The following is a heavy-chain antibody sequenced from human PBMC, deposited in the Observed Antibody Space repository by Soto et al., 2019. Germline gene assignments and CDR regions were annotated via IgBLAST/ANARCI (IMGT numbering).Heavy chain of an antibody. V-gene: IGHV3-13*01. J-gene: IGHJ3*02. CDR2: IGTAGDT. D-gene: IGHD5-18*01. CDR1: GFTFRSYD. Sequence: GGSLRLSCAASGFTFRSYDMHWVRQATGKGLEWVSAIGTAGDTYYPGSVKGRFTISRENAKNSLYLQMNSLRAGDTAVYYCARSLWFNDAFDIWGQGTMVTVSS. CDR3: ARSLWFNDAFDI.